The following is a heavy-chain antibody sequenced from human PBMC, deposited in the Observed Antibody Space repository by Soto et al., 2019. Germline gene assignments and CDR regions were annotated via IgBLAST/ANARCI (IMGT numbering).Heavy chain of an antibody. J-gene: IGHJ4*02. D-gene: IGHD6-13*01. CDR2: INSDGSST. Sequence: HPGGSLRLSCAAYGFTFSSYWMHWVRQAPGKGLVWVPRINSDGSSTSYADSVKGRFTISRDNAKNTLYLQMNSLRAEDTAVYYCASEYSSSWYPHFDYWGQGTLVTVSS. CDR1: GFTFSSYW. V-gene: IGHV3-74*01. CDR3: ASEYSSSWYPHFDY.